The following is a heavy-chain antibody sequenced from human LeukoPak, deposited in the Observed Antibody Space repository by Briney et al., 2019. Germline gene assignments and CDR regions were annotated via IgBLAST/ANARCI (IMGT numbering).Heavy chain of an antibody. Sequence: LRLSCAASGFTFSGYHMSWIRQPPGNGLEWIGEINHSGSTNYNPSLKSRVTISVDTSKNQFSLKLSSVTAADTAVYYCARGDYPSEWPSDRRDYYYVMDVWGQGTTVTVSS. J-gene: IGHJ6*02. V-gene: IGHV4-34*01. CDR2: INHSGST. D-gene: IGHD3-3*01. CDR1: GFTFSGYH. CDR3: ARGDYPSEWPSDRRDYYYVMDV.